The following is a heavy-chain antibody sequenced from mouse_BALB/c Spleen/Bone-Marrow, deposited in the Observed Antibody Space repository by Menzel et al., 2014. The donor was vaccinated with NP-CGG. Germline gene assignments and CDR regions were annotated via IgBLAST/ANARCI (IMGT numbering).Heavy chain of an antibody. CDR1: GFDFSRYW. Sequence: EVMLVESGGGLVQPGGSLNLSCAASGFDFSRYWMSWARQAPGKGQEWIGEINPGSSTINYTPSLKDKFIISRDNAKNTLYLQMSKVRSEDTAHYYCARSAYYALDYWGQGTSVTVSS. CDR2: INPGSSTI. V-gene: IGHV4-2*02. CDR3: ARSAYYALDY. J-gene: IGHJ4*01.